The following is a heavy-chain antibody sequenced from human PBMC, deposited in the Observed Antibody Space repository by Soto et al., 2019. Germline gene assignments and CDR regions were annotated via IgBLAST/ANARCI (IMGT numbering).Heavy chain of an antibody. J-gene: IGHJ3*02. D-gene: IGHD3-16*02. V-gene: IGHV3-9*01. Sequence: EVQLVESGGGLVQPGRSLRLSCAASGFTFDDYAMHWVRQAPGKGLEWVSGISWNSGSIGYADSVKGRFTISRDNAKNSLYLKMNSLRAEDTALYYCAKDLRMITFGGVIGDAFDIWGQGTMVTVSS. CDR1: GFTFDDYA. CDR3: AKDLRMITFGGVIGDAFDI. CDR2: ISWNSGSI.